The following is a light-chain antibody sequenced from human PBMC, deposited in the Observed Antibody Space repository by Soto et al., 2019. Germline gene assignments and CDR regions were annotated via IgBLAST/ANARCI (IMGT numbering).Light chain of an antibody. J-gene: IGKJ5*01. V-gene: IGKV1-5*03. CDR3: QQSYSTFIT. Sequence: DIQMTQSPSTMSASVGDRVTITCRASQSIDSWLAWYQQKPGKAPKFLMYKASNLESGVPSRFSGSGSGTDFTLTISSLQPEDFATYYCQQSYSTFITFGQGTRLEN. CDR1: QSIDSW. CDR2: KAS.